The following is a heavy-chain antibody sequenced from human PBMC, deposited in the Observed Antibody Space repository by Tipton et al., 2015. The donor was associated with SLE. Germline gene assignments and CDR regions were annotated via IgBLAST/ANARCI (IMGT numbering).Heavy chain of an antibody. Sequence: QVQLVQSGSEVKKPGASVKVSCKASGYTFTNYGMNWVRQAPGQGLEWMGWINTNTGNPTYAQGFTGRFVFSLDTSVSTAYLQINSLKTEDTAMYYCTTEAHFNGYYVALGYWGQGTLVTVAS. CDR3: TTEAHFNGYYVALGY. J-gene: IGHJ4*02. CDR2: INTNTGNP. D-gene: IGHD3-3*01. CDR1: GYTFTNYG. V-gene: IGHV7-4-1*02.